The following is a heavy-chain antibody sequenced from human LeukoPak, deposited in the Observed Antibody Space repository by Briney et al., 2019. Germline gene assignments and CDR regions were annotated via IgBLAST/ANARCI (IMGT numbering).Heavy chain of an antibody. V-gene: IGHV3-7*01. CDR1: GFTFSSYW. D-gene: IGHD5-18*01. Sequence: GGSLSLSCAASGFTFSSYWMSWVRQAPGKGLEWVANIKQDGSEKYYVDSMKGRFTISRDNAKNSLYLQMNSLRAEDTAVYYCARVVGYQYYFDFWGQGTLVTVSS. J-gene: IGHJ4*02. CDR2: IKQDGSEK. CDR3: ARVVGYQYYFDF.